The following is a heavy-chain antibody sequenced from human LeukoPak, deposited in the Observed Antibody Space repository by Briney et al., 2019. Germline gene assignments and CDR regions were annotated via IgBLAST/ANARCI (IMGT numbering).Heavy chain of an antibody. Sequence: ASVKVSCKASGYTFTAYYIHWLRQAPGQGPEWMGWIKPDSGSSHYAQKFQGRVTMTRDTSSNSAYMDLTRLKSDDTAVYYCARARVPIAVAGLYYFDYWGQGALVTVSS. CDR1: GYTFTAYY. V-gene: IGHV1-2*02. D-gene: IGHD6-19*01. CDR2: IKPDSGSS. J-gene: IGHJ4*02. CDR3: ARARVPIAVAGLYYFDY.